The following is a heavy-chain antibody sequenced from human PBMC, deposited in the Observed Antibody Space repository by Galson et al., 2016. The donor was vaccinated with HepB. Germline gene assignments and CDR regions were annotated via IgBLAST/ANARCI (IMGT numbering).Heavy chain of an antibody. CDR2: IHYTGNT. Sequence: SETLSLTCTVSGASISDYYWSWVRQPPGRGLEWIGSIHYTGNTFYNASLKSRVVMSVDTSMNQFSLRLSSVTAADTSVYYCVKTADYGDLYYFDSWGQGRQVTVSS. J-gene: IGHJ4*02. V-gene: IGHV4-59*04. CDR3: VKTADYGDLYYFDS. CDR1: GASISDYY. D-gene: IGHD4-17*01.